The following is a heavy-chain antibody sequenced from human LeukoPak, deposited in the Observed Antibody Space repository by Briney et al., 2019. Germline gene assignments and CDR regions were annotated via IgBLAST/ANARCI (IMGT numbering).Heavy chain of an antibody. V-gene: IGHV1-69*04. Sequence: SVKVSCKASGGTFSSYAISWVRQAPGQGLEWMGRIIPILGIANYAQKFQGRVTITTDESTSTAYMELSSLRSEDTAVYYCARDSGSDYYYYMDVWGKGTTVIVSS. J-gene: IGHJ6*03. CDR3: ARDSGSDYYYYMDV. CDR1: GGTFSSYA. CDR2: IIPILGIA.